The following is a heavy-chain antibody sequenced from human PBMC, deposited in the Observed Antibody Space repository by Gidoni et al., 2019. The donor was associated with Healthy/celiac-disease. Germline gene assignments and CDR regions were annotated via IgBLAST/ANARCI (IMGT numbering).Heavy chain of an antibody. CDR2: INHSGST. V-gene: IGHV4-34*01. CDR1: GGSFSGYY. CDR3: ARGLVPAAMGRYYFDY. J-gene: IGHJ4*02. D-gene: IGHD2-2*01. Sequence: QLPLQQWGAGLFKPSETLSLTCAVYGGSFSGYYWSWIRQPPGKGLEWVGEINHSGSTNYNTSLKSRVTISVDTSKNEFSLKLSSVTAADTAVYYCARGLVPAAMGRYYFDYWGQGTLVTVSS.